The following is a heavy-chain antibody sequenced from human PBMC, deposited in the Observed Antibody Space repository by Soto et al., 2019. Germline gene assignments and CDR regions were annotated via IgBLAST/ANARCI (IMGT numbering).Heavy chain of an antibody. J-gene: IGHJ4*02. CDR3: ARARHYCGGGSCYRPGLGY. Sequence: ASVKVSCKSSRYTFTSYYIYWVRQATGQGLEWMGWMNPNSGNTGYAQKFQGRVTMTRNTSISTAYLELSSLRSEDTAVYYCARARHYCGGGSCYRPGLGYWGQGTLVAVCS. CDR2: MNPNSGNT. V-gene: IGHV1-8*01. CDR1: RYTFTSYY. D-gene: IGHD2-15*01.